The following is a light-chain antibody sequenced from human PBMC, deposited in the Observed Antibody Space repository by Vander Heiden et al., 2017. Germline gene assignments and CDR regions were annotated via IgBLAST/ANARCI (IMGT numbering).Light chain of an antibody. CDR1: QSVSSSY. CDR3: QQYGSSPLLT. J-gene: IGKJ4*01. V-gene: IGKV3-20*01. Sequence: IVSTSSPATLSLSPGERATLSCRASQSVSSSYLAWYEQKPGQAPRLLIYGASSRATGIPDRFSGSGCGTDFTLTISRLEPEDFAVYYCQQYGSSPLLTFGGGTKVEIK. CDR2: GAS.